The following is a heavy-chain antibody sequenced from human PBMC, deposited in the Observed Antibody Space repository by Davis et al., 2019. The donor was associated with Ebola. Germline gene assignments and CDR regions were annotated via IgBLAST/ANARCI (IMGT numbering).Heavy chain of an antibody. V-gene: IGHV3-23*01. CDR2: ISGSGGST. Sequence: PGGSLRLSCAASGFTFDDYAMHWVRQAPGKGLEWVSAISGSGGSTYYADSVKGRFTISRDNSKNTLYLQMNSLRAEDTAVYYCAKGSLAARELDYWGQGTLVTVSS. J-gene: IGHJ4*02. CDR3: AKGSLAARELDY. CDR1: GFTFDDYA. D-gene: IGHD6-6*01.